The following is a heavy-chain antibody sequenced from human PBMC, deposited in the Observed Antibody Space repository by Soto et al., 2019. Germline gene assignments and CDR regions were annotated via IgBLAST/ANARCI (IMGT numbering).Heavy chain of an antibody. J-gene: IGHJ5*02. V-gene: IGHV1-69*13. CDR1: GGTFSSYA. CDR2: IIPIFGTA. D-gene: IGHD3-22*01. CDR3: ARDGDSGSDCKWFDP. Sequence: SVKVSCKASGGTFSSYAISWVRQAPGQGLEWMGGIIPIFGTANYAQKFQGRVTITADESTSTAHMELSSLRSEDTAVYYCARDGDSGSDCKWFDPWGQGTLVTVSS.